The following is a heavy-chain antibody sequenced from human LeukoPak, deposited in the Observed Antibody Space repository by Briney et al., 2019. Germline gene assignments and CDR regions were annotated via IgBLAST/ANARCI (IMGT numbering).Heavy chain of an antibody. D-gene: IGHD6-13*01. CDR2: ISSSGSTK. CDR1: GFTFSSYA. CDR3: ASLKTRSSSYVDY. J-gene: IGHJ4*02. V-gene: IGHV3-48*03. Sequence: GGSLRLSCAASGFTFSSYAMNWVRQAPGKGLEWVSYISSSGSTKYHADSVKGRFTISRDNAKNSLSLQMSSLRAEDTAVYYCASLKTRSSSYVDYWGQGTLVTVSS.